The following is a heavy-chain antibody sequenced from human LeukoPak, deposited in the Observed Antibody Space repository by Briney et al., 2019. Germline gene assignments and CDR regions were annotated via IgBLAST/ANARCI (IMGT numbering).Heavy chain of an antibody. CDR1: GFTFSSYT. CDR2: ISGSGGSA. Sequence: GGSLRLSCAASGFTFSSYTMSWVRQAPGKGLEWVSAISGSGGSAYYADSVKGRFTISRDNSKNTLYLQMNSLRAEDTAVYYCAKVGPYGSGTGFDYWGQGTLVTVSS. V-gene: IGHV3-23*01. CDR3: AKVGPYGSGTGFDY. D-gene: IGHD3-10*01. J-gene: IGHJ4*02.